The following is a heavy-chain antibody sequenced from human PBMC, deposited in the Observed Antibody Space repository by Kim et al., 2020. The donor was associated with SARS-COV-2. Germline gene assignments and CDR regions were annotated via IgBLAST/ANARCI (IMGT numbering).Heavy chain of an antibody. V-gene: IGHV3-9*01. D-gene: IGHD6-19*01. J-gene: IGHJ6*02. Sequence: GGSLRLSCAASGFTFDDYAMNWVRQAPWKGLEWVSGISWNSGTIDYVDSVRGRFTISRDNARKSLFLQMNSLRPEDTALYYCAKGRVAGSDTSYYYSMDVWGQGTTVIVS. CDR1: GFTFDDYA. CDR3: AKGRVAGSDTSYYYSMDV. CDR2: ISWNSGTI.